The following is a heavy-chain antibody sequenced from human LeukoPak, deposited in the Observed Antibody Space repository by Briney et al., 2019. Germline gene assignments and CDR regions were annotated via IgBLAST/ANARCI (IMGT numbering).Heavy chain of an antibody. CDR2: ISSSSSYI. J-gene: IGHJ4*02. CDR3: ARGRYDILTGYYPFAPYYFDY. V-gene: IGHV3-21*01. Sequence: GGSLRLSCAASGFTFSSYSMNWVRQAPGKGLEWVSSISSSSSYIYYADSVKGRFTISRDNAKNSLYLQMNSLRAEDTAVYYCARGRYDILTGYYPFAPYYFDYWGQGTLVTVSS. CDR1: GFTFSSYS. D-gene: IGHD3-9*01.